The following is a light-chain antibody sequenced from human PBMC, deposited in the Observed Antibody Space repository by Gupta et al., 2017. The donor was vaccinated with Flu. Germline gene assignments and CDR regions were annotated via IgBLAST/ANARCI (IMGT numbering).Light chain of an antibody. CDR3: QQYNSYPYT. CDR2: RAS. CDR1: QSVSGY. J-gene: IGKJ2*01. Sequence: PSTLSASVGDRVTITCRASQSVSGYLAWFQQRPGKVPKLLIYRASSLETGVPSRFSGGGSETEFTLTISSPQSEDLATYYCQQYNSYPYTFGQATKLEI. V-gene: IGKV1-5*03.